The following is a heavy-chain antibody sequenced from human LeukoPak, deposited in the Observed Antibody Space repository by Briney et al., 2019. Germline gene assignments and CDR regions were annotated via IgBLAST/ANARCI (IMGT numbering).Heavy chain of an antibody. D-gene: IGHD3-22*01. V-gene: IGHV1-46*01. J-gene: IGHJ4*02. CDR2: INPSGGST. Sequence: ASVKVPCKASGYTFTSYYMHWVRQAPGQGLEWMGIINPSGGSTSYAQKSQGRVTMTRDMSTSTVYMELSSLRSEDTAVYYCARDNVAYYDSSGYYAPGDYWGQGTLVTVSS. CDR3: ARDNVAYYDSSGYYAPGDY. CDR1: GYTFTSYY.